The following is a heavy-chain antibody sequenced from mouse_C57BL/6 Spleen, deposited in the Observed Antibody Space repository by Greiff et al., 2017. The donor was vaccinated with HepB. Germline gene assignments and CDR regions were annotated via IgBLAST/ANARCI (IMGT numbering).Heavy chain of an antibody. D-gene: IGHD1-1*01. Sequence: QVQLQQSGAELVKPGASVKISCKASGYAFSSYWMNWVKQRPGKGLEWIGQIYPGDGDTNYNGKFKGKATQTADKSSSTAYVQLSSLTSEDSAVYFCARSTTVVGGRFAYWGQGTLVTVSA. CDR2: IYPGDGDT. V-gene: IGHV1-80*01. J-gene: IGHJ3*01. CDR3: ARSTTVVGGRFAY. CDR1: GYAFSSYW.